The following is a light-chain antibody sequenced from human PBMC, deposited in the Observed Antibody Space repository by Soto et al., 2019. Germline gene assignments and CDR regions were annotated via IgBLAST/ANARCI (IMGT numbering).Light chain of an antibody. CDR2: EVN. J-gene: IGLJ3*02. Sequence: QSALTQPASVSGSPGQSITISCTGTSSDIGNYHYVSWYQQHPGKAPKLMIYEVNNRPSGVSIRFSGSKSGNTASLTISGLQAEDEADYYCSSYTITTAWVFGGGTKLTVL. CDR3: SSYTITTAWV. V-gene: IGLV2-14*01. CDR1: SSDIGNYHY.